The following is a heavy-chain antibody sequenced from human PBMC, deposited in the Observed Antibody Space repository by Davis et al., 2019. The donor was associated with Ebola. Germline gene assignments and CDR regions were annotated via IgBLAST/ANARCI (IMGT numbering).Heavy chain of an antibody. CDR1: GFTFSGSA. CDR3: AKDLRGYNRPIDY. CDR2: IRSKANSYAT. D-gene: IGHD3-9*01. J-gene: IGHJ4*02. V-gene: IGHV3-73*01. Sequence: GESLKISCAASGFTFSGSAMHWVRQASGKGLEWVGRIRSKANSYATAYAASVKGRFTISRDNSHNMLYLQMNSPRAEDTAIYYCAKDLRGYNRPIDYWGQGTLVTVSS.